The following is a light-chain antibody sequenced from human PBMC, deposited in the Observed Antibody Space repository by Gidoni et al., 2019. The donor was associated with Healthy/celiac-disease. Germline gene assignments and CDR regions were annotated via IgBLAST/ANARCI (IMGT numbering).Light chain of an antibody. Sequence: DVVMTQPPLSMPVTLGQPASISCRASQSLVYSDGNTYLNWFQQRPGQSPRRLICKVSNRDSGVPDRFSGSGSGTDFTLKISKVEAEDVGVYYCMQGTHWPRTFGQGTRLEIK. J-gene: IGKJ5*01. V-gene: IGKV2-30*01. CDR1: QSLVYSDGNTY. CDR2: KVS. CDR3: MQGTHWPRT.